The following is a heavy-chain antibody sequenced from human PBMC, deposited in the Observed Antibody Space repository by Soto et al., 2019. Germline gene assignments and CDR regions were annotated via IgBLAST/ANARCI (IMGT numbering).Heavy chain of an antibody. J-gene: IGHJ4*02. CDR1: GLTFSNYA. D-gene: IGHD3-16*02. CDR2: ISGIRGST. V-gene: IGHV3-23*01. Sequence: GGSLRLSCAASGLTFSNYAMTWVRQAPGRGLEWVSGISGIRGSTNYADSVKGRFTISRDNSKNTLFLQMNSLRPEDTAVYYCAKPMGELSSPFDYWGQGTLVTVSS. CDR3: AKPMGELSSPFDY.